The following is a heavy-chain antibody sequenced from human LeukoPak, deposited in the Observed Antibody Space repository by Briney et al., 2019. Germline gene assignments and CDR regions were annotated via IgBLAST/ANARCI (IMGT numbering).Heavy chain of an antibody. D-gene: IGHD6-13*01. CDR1: GFSFSTYS. J-gene: IGHJ4*02. CDR2: ISRNSRYI. Sequence: PGGSLRLSCAASGFSFSTYSMNWVRQAPGKGPEWVSSISRNSRYIYYADSMRGRFTISRDNAKNSLYLQMNSLKPEDTAVYYCARVAEAAAFDSWGQGTLVTVSS. V-gene: IGHV3-21*06. CDR3: ARVAEAAAFDS.